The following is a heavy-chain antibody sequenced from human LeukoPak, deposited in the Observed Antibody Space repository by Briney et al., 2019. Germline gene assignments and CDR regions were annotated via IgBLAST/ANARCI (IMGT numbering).Heavy chain of an antibody. Sequence: SVTVSFKASGGTFSSYAISWVRQAPGQGLEWMGGIIPIFSTANYAQKFQGRVTITADESTSTAYMELSSLRSEDTAVYYCARGPLDSSSWYGTYFDYWGQGTLVTVSS. J-gene: IGHJ4*02. D-gene: IGHD6-13*01. CDR2: IIPIFSTA. CDR3: ARGPLDSSSWYGTYFDY. V-gene: IGHV1-69*13. CDR1: GGTFSSYA.